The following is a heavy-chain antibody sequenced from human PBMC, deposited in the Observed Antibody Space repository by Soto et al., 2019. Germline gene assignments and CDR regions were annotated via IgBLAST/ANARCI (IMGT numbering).Heavy chain of an antibody. CDR3: ANKREDTADYYYYGMDV. Sequence: GGSLRLSCAASGFTFSSYGMHWVRQAPGKGLEWVAVISYDGSNKYYADSVKGRFTISRDNSKNTLYLQMNSPRAEDTAVYYCANKREDTADYYYYGMDVWGQGTTVTVSS. CDR2: ISYDGSNK. J-gene: IGHJ6*02. V-gene: IGHV3-30*18. CDR1: GFTFSSYG. D-gene: IGHD1-26*01.